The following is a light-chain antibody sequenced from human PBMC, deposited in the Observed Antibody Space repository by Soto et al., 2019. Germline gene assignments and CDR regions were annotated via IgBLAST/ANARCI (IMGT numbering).Light chain of an antibody. CDR1: SSDVGGYKY. Sequence: QSALTQPPFASGSPGQSVTISCTGTSSDVGGYKYVSWYQQHPGKAPKLMIFEVNKRPSGVPDRFSGSKSDNTASLTVSGLQAEDEADYYCSSYAGINNLGVFGTGTKLTVL. J-gene: IGLJ1*01. V-gene: IGLV2-8*01. CDR3: SSYAGINNLGV. CDR2: EVN.